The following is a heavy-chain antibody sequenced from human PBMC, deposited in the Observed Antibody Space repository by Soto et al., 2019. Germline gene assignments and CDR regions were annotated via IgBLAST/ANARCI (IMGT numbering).Heavy chain of an antibody. D-gene: IGHD2-2*01. Sequence: ASVKVSCKASGYTFTNFGVTWVRRAPGQGLEWMGWISAYTDTPNYAQKFQGRVTMTIDTSTSTAYMDLRSLTSDDTAVYYCAKVIPGVQTWSDPWDQGTLVTGSS. CDR1: GYTFTNFG. CDR3: AKVIPGVQTWSDP. J-gene: IGHJ5*02. V-gene: IGHV1-18*01. CDR2: ISAYTDTP.